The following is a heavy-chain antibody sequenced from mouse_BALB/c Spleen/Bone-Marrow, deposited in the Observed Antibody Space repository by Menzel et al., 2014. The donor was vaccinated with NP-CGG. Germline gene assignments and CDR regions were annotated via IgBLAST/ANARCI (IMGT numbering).Heavy chain of an antibody. CDR1: GYSFTSYW. V-gene: IGHV1-61*01. CDR3: ARQNYDGTDC. CDR2: IHPSDSES. Sequence: VHLVESGADLVRPGASVKLSCKASGYSFTSYWMNWVKQRPGQGLEWIGMIHPSDSESRVNQKFKDKATLTVDKSSSTAYMQLSSPASEDSAVYYCARQNYDGTDCWGQGTTLTVSS. J-gene: IGHJ2*01. D-gene: IGHD2-4*01.